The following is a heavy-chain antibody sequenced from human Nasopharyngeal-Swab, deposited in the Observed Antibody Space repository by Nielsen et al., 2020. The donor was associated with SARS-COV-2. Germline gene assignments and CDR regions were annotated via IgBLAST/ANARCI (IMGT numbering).Heavy chain of an antibody. Sequence: VRQAPGKELEWVAVISYDGSNKYYADSVKGRFTISRDNSKNTLYLQMNSLRAEDTAVYYCAKDSLMYYDILTGYYPQPDYYYYGMDVWGQGTTVTVSS. J-gene: IGHJ6*02. V-gene: IGHV3-30*18. CDR2: ISYDGSNK. CDR3: AKDSLMYYDILTGYYPQPDYYYYGMDV. D-gene: IGHD3-9*01.